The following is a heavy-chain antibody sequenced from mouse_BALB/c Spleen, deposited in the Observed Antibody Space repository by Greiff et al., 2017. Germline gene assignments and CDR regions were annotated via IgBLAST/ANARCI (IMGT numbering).Heavy chain of an antibody. D-gene: IGHD1-1*01. Sequence: EVHLVESGGGLVKPGGSLKLSCAASGFTFSSYAMSWVRQTPEKRLEWVASISSGGSTYYPDSVKGRFTISRDNARNILYLQMSSLRSEDTAMYYCARGRYGSSYFDYWGQGTTLTVSS. CDR1: GFTFSSYA. CDR3: ARGRYGSSYFDY. J-gene: IGHJ2*01. CDR2: ISSGGST. V-gene: IGHV5-6-5*01.